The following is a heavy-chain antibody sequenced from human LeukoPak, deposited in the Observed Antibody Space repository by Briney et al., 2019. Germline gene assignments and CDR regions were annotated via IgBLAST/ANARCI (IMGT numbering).Heavy chain of an antibody. Sequence: GGSLRLSCAASGFTFSSYEMNWVRQAPGKGLEWVSYISSSGSTTYYADSVKGRFTISRDNAKSSLYLQMNSLRAEDTAVYYCARAQWLITLYYFDYWGQGTLVTVSS. D-gene: IGHD6-19*01. J-gene: IGHJ4*02. CDR1: GFTFSSYE. CDR2: ISSSGSTT. CDR3: ARAQWLITLYYFDY. V-gene: IGHV3-48*03.